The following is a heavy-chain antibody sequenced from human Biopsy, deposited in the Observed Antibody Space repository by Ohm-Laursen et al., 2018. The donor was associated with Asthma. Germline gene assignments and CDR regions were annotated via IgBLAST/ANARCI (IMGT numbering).Heavy chain of an antibody. Sequence: SDTLSLTCVVSGGSISSGDYSWSWIRQPPGKGLEWIGFISPSGNTYYSPSLKSRLTISVDRSKNQFSLRLSSVTAADTAMYYCARDYGDYVWRAFDIWGQGTMVTVSS. CDR2: ISPSGNT. D-gene: IGHD4-17*01. CDR3: ARDYGDYVWRAFDI. V-gene: IGHV4-30-2*01. J-gene: IGHJ3*02. CDR1: GGSISSGDYS.